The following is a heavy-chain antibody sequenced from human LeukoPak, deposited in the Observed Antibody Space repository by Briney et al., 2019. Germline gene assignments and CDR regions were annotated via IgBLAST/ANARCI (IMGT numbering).Heavy chain of an antibody. D-gene: IGHD3-3*01. J-gene: IGHJ3*02. CDR2: ISWNSSSI. CDR1: GFTFDDYA. V-gene: IGHV3-9*01. CDR3: AKVQDRGDFWSGYYTPTGAFDI. Sequence: GGSLRLSCAASGFTFDDYAMHWVRQAPGKGLECVSGISWNSSSIGYADSVKGRFTISRDNAKNSLYLQMNSLRAEDTALYYCAKVQDRGDFWSGYYTPTGAFDIWGQGTMVTVSS.